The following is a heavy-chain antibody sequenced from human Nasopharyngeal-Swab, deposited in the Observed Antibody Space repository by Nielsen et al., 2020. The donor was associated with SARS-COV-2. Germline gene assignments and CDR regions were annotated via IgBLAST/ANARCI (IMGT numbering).Heavy chain of an antibody. CDR3: ARDGSGWQLFYYGMDV. Sequence: GESLKISCAASGFTFSSYGMHWVRQAPGKGLEWVAGIWYDGSNKNHADSVKGRFTISRDNSKNTLYLDMNSLRAEDTAVYYCARDGSGWQLFYYGMDVWGQGTTVTVSS. CDR1: GFTFSSYG. V-gene: IGHV3-33*01. J-gene: IGHJ6*02. D-gene: IGHD6-19*01. CDR2: IWYDGSNK.